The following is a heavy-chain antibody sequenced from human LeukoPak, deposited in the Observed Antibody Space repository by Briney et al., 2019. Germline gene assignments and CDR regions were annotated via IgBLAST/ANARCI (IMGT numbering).Heavy chain of an antibody. CDR2: IKEDGSVI. D-gene: IGHD3-10*01. CDR1: GFGFSNYW. CDR3: ATGRWFGEFAGSAFED. Sequence: GGSLRLSCLGSGFGFSNYWMTWLRQAPGEGLEWVANIKEDGSVIYYADSVKGRFTISRDNAKNSVYLQMNSLRVEDTALYYCATGRWFGEFAGSAFEDWGQGTLVTVTS. V-gene: IGHV3-7*01. J-gene: IGHJ4*02.